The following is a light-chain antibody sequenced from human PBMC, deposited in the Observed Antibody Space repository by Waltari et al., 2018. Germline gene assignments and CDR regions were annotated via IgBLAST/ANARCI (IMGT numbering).Light chain of an antibody. CDR2: EFS. Sequence: DMVLTQTQLFLSVNPGQQDYNQCRSSRTLLYSDGKTYLYWYLQKPGQPPQLLIYEFSNRLSGVPDMFSGSGSCTDFTLKISRVESAYVGVYFCMHTIQPRTFGQGTKVEIK. J-gene: IGKJ1*01. V-gene: IGKV2D-29*01. CDR1: RTLLYSDGKTY. CDR3: MHTIQPRT.